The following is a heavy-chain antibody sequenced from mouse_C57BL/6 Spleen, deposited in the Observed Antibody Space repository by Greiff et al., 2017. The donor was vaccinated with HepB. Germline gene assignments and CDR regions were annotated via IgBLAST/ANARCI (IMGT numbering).Heavy chain of an antibody. CDR1: GYTFTDYY. CDR2: INPYNGGT. V-gene: IGHV1-19*01. Sequence: VQLQQSGPVLVKPGASVKMSCKASGYTFTDYYMNWVKQSHGKSLEWIGVINPYNGGTSYNQKFKGKATLTVDKSSSTAYMELNSLTSEDSAVYYCARGRGSSPAWFAYWGQGTLVTVSA. J-gene: IGHJ3*01. CDR3: ARGRGSSPAWFAY. D-gene: IGHD1-1*01.